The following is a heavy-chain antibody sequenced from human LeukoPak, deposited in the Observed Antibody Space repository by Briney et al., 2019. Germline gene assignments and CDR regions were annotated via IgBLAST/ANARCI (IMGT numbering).Heavy chain of an antibody. D-gene: IGHD6-19*01. CDR3: ARRDMSKAGFDY. CDR2: IYYSGST. CDR1: GGSISSSSYY. J-gene: IGHJ4*02. Sequence: SETLSLTCTVSGGSISSSSYYWGWIRQPPGKGLEWIGSIYYSGSTYYSPSLKSRVTISVDTSKNQFSLKLSSVTAADTAVYYCARRDMSKAGFDYWGQGTLVTVSS. V-gene: IGHV4-39*01.